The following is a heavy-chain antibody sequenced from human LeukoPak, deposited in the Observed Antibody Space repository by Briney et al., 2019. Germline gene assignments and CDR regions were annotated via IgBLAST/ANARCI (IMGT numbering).Heavy chain of an antibody. J-gene: IGHJ4*02. Sequence: GGSLRLSCAASGFTVSSNYMSWVRQAPGKGLEWVSVIYSGGSTYYADSVKGRFAISRDNSKNTLYLQMNSLRAEDTAVYYCARGYYDSSGPPALAFDYWGQGTLVTVSS. CDR1: GFTVSSNY. D-gene: IGHD3-22*01. V-gene: IGHV3-66*01. CDR2: IYSGGST. CDR3: ARGYYDSSGPPALAFDY.